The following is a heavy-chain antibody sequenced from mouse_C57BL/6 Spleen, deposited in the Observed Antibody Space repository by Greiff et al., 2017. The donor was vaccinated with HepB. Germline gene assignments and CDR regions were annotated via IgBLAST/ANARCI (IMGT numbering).Heavy chain of an antibody. CDR2: IYIGNGYT. CDR1: GYTFTSYG. Sequence: VQLKESGAELVRPGSSVKMSCKTSGYTFTSYGINWVKQRPGQGLEWIGYIYIGNGYTEYNEKFKGKATLTSDTSSSTAYMQLSSLTYEDSAIYFCAREGVTTVVGYWYFDVWGTGTTVTVSS. J-gene: IGHJ1*03. D-gene: IGHD1-1*01. CDR3: AREGVTTVVGYWYFDV. V-gene: IGHV1-58*01.